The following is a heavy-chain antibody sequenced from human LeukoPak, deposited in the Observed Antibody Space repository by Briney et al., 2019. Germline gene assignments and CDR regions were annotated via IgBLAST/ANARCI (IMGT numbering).Heavy chain of an antibody. V-gene: IGHV3-53*01. CDR1: GFTVSSNY. Sequence: PGGSLRLSCAASGFTVSSNYMSWVRQAPGKGLEWVSVIYSGGNTYYADSVKGRFTISRDNSKNTLYLQMNRLRAEDTAVYYCARGYCSGGSCYPAWFDPWGQGTLVTVSS. D-gene: IGHD2-15*01. CDR2: IYSGGNT. CDR3: ARGYCSGGSCYPAWFDP. J-gene: IGHJ5*02.